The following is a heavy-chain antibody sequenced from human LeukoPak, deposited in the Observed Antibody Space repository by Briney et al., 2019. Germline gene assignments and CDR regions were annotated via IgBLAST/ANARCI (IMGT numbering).Heavy chain of an antibody. Sequence: GGSLRLSCAASEFTFSSYSMNWVRQAPGKGLDWVSYISSGGDTTYYADSVKGRFTISRDNAKNSLYLQMNSLRAEDTAVYYCARDNYDTGGYYFDWGQGTLVTVSS. CDR3: ARDNYDTGGYYFD. CDR1: EFTFSSYS. CDR2: ISSGGDTT. J-gene: IGHJ4*02. D-gene: IGHD3-22*01. V-gene: IGHV3-48*04.